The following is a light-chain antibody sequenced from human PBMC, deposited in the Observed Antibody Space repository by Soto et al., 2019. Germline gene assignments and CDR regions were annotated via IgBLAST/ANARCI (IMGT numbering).Light chain of an antibody. CDR2: DVS. J-gene: IGKJ1*01. CDR1: QTISRW. CDR3: QQCNTFWT. Sequence: DIPMTQSPSTLSASVGDRVTITCRASQTISRWLAWYQQKPGKAPKLLIYDVSSLQSGVPSRFSGSGSGTEFTLTISSLQPDDFATYYCQQCNTFWTFGQGTKVEIK. V-gene: IGKV1-5*01.